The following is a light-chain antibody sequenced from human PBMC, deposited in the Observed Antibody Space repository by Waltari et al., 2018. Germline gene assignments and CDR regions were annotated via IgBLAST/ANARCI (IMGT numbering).Light chain of an antibody. CDR2: YDS. CDR3: QVWDTNSDVVV. CDR1: DLGGNS. J-gene: IGLJ2*01. Sequence: SYVLTQSPSLSVAPGQTARIPCGGNDLGGNSVHWYQQTPGQAPVLVIYYDSDRPSGIPERFSASNFGNAATLTISRVEAGDEADYYCQVWDTNSDVVVFGGGTFLTVL. V-gene: IGLV3-21*04.